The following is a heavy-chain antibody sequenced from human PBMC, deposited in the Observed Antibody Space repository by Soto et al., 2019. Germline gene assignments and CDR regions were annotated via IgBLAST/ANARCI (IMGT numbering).Heavy chain of an antibody. CDR3: AREGGAAPGARREWYLDL. CDR1: GFPLTDFY. J-gene: IGHJ2*01. Sequence: QVQLVQSGAEVKKTGASVTVSCKTSGFPLTDFYIHWVRQAPGQGLEWLARINPHTGDTNTALKVQDRVSMTRDTSINTAFMDLTRLSSDDTAVYYCAREGGAAPGARREWYLDLWGRGTLVSVSS. CDR2: INPHTGDT. D-gene: IGHD1-26*01. V-gene: IGHV1-2*06.